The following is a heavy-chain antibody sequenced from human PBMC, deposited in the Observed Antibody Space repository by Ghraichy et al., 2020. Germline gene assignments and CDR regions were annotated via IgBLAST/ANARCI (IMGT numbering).Heavy chain of an antibody. Sequence: GGSLRLSCAASGFTFSDHYMTWIRQAPGRGLEWLSYISGSGSTIYYADSVKGRFTISRYNAKNSLYLQMNSLRAGDTAVYYCARDFRGYGFDYWGQGMLVTVSS. CDR1: GFTFSDHY. CDR2: ISGSGSTI. J-gene: IGHJ4*02. D-gene: IGHD5-12*01. CDR3: ARDFRGYGFDY. V-gene: IGHV3-11*01.